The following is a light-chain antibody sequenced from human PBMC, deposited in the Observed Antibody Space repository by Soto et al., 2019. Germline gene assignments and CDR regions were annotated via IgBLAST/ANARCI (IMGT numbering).Light chain of an antibody. CDR3: QTWGTGIVV. Sequence: QPVLTQSPSASASLGASVKVTCTLSSGHSSYAIAWHQQQPEKGPRFLMKVNPDGSHTKGDGIPDRFSGSSSGAERYLTISSLRSEDEADYYCQTWGTGIVVFGGGTQLTVL. V-gene: IGLV4-69*02. CDR2: VNPDGSH. J-gene: IGLJ2*01. CDR1: SGHSSYA.